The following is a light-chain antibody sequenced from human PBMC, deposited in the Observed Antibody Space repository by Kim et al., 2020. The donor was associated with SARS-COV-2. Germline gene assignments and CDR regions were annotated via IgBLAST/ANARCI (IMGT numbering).Light chain of an antibody. CDR3: QAWDSSTEVV. Sequence: SYELTQPPSVSVSPGQTASITCSGDKLGDKYACWYQQKPGQSPVLVIYQDSKRPSGIPERFSGSNSGNTATLTISGTQAMDEADYYCQAWDSSTEVVFSG. V-gene: IGLV3-1*01. CDR1: KLGDKY. J-gene: IGLJ2*01. CDR2: QDS.